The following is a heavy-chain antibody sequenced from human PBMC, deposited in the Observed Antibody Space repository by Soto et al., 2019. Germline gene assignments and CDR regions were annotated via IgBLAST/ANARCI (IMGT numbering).Heavy chain of an antibody. D-gene: IGHD5-18*01. Sequence: QVQLVQSGAEVKKPGASVKVSCKASGYTFTSYAMHWVRQAPGQRLEWMGWINAGNGNTKYSQKFQGRVTITRDTSXXTAYMELSSLRSEDTAVYYCAREPRGYSYEGAFDIWGQGTMVTVSS. CDR3: AREPRGYSYEGAFDI. J-gene: IGHJ3*02. CDR2: INAGNGNT. CDR1: GYTFTSYA. V-gene: IGHV1-3*01.